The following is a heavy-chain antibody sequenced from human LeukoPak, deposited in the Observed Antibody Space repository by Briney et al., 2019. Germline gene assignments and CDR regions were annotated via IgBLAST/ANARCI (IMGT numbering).Heavy chain of an antibody. CDR3: AREGMVVIAQMTHYYYYMDV. CDR1: GYTFTSYD. V-gene: IGHV1-8*02. CDR2: MNPNSGNT. J-gene: IGHJ6*03. D-gene: IGHD2-21*01. Sequence: GASVKVSCKASGYTFTSYDINWVRQATGQGLEWMGWMNPNSGNTGYAQKFQGRVTMTRNTSISTAYMELSSLRSEDTAVYYCAREGMVVIAQMTHYYYYMDVWGKGTTVTISS.